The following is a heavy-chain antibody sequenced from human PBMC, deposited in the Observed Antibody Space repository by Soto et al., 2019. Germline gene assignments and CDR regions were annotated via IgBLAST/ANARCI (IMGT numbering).Heavy chain of an antibody. Sequence: GASVKVSCKASGYTFTGYYMHWVRQAPGQGLEWMGWINPNSGGTNYAQKFQGRVTMTRDTSISTAYMELSRLRSDDTAVYYCARSEYYNNWNDGYYYYGMNVWGQGTTVTVSS. V-gene: IGHV1-2*02. J-gene: IGHJ6*02. CDR2: INPNSGGT. CDR1: GYTFTGYY. CDR3: ARSEYYNNWNDGYYYYGMNV. D-gene: IGHD1-1*01.